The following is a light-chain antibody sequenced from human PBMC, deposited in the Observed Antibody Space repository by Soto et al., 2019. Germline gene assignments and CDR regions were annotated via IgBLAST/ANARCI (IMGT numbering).Light chain of an antibody. V-gene: IGKV3-15*01. CDR1: QTVSGN. J-gene: IGKJ1*01. CDR3: QQYIIWPRT. CDR2: GAS. Sequence: EMVMTQSPATVSVSPGGRATLSCTASQTVSGNLAWYQQKPGQAPRLLIFGASTRATGIPARFSGSGSGTDFSLSISSLQSEDFAVYYCQQYIIWPRTFGQGTKVEI.